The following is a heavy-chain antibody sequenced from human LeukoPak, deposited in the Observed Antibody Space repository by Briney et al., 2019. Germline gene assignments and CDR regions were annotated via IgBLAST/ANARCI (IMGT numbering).Heavy chain of an antibody. CDR1: GFTFSSFG. J-gene: IGHJ4*02. V-gene: IGHV3-30*18. CDR3: AKRAVATNYFDY. CDR2: ISYDGSNN. D-gene: IGHD1-26*01. Sequence: PGGSLRRSCAASGFTFSSFGMHWVRQAPGKGLEWVALISYDGSNNYYADSVKGRFTISRDNSKNTLYLQMNSLRAEDTAVYYCAKRAVATNYFDYWGQGTLVTVSS.